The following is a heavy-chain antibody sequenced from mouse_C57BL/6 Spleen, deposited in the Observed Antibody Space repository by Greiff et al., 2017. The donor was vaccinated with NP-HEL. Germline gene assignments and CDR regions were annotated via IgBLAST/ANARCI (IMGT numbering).Heavy chain of an antibody. CDR2: ISYDGSN. Sequence: EVKLMESGPGLVKPSQSLSLTCSVTGYSITSGYYWNWIRQFPGNKLEWMGYISYDGSNNYNPSLKNRISITRDTSKNQLFLKLNSVTTEDTATYYCARPLYSNYAMDYWGQGTSVTVSS. CDR3: ARPLYSNYAMDY. V-gene: IGHV3-6*01. D-gene: IGHD2-5*01. CDR1: GYSITSGYY. J-gene: IGHJ4*01.